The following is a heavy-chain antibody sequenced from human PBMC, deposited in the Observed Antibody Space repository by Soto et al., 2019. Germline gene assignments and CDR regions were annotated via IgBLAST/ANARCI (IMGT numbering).Heavy chain of an antibody. CDR1: GASISSGSYY. CDR2: ICYNDKT. D-gene: IGHD3-3*01. Sequence: QVQLQESGPGLVKPSQTLSLTCAVSGASISSGSYYWNWLRQLPGQGLEYIGHICYNDKTHHNPSLKSRSTMSIDTSNNQFSLKLTSVTAADTAVYYCARGFDRDEFWSGYFGEGLSLPYGLDVWGQGTTVTVSS. J-gene: IGHJ6*02. CDR3: ARGFDRDEFWSGYFGEGLSLPYGLDV. V-gene: IGHV4-31*11.